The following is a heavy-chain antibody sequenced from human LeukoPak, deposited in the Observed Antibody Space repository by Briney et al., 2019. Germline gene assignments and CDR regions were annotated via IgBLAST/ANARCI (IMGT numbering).Heavy chain of an antibody. CDR3: ARNLPASSGYYYDP. D-gene: IGHD3-22*01. V-gene: IGHV3-7*02. J-gene: IGHJ5*02. CDR2: IKQDGSEK. CDR1: GFTFSNYW. Sequence: GGSLRLSCAASGFTFSNYWMSWVRQAPGKGLEWVAKIKQDGSEKDYVDSVKGRFTISRDNAKNSVSLQMNSLRAEDTAVYYCARNLPASSGYYYDPWGEGTLVTVSS.